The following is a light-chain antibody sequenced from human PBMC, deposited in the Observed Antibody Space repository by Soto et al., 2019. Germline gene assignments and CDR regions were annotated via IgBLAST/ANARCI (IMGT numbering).Light chain of an antibody. V-gene: IGLV2-14*01. CDR1: SSDVGGYNY. CDR2: DVS. J-gene: IGLJ2*01. Sequence: QSALTQPASVSGSPGQSITISCTGTSSDVGGYNYVSWYQQHPARAPKLMIYDVSDRPSGVSNRFSGSKSGNTASLTISGLQAEDEADYYCSSYTGSSTLMVFGGGTKLTVL. CDR3: SSYTGSSTLMV.